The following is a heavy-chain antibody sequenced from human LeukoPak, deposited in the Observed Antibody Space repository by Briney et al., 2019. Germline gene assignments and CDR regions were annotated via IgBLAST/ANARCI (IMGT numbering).Heavy chain of an antibody. CDR3: GQTIAAAGTGY. CDR1: GFTFSDYY. CDR2: ISSSGSTI. Sequence: GGSLRLSCAASGFTFSDYYMSWIRQAPGKGLEWVSYISSSGSTIYYADSVKGRFTISRDNAKNSLYLQMNSPRAEDTAVYYCGQTIAAAGTGYWGQGTLVTVSS. V-gene: IGHV3-11*04. D-gene: IGHD6-13*01. J-gene: IGHJ4*02.